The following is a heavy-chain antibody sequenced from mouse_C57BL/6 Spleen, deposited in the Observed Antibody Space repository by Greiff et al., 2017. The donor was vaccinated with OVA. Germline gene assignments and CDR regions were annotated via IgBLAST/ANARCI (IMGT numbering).Heavy chain of an antibody. V-gene: IGHV1-85*01. Sequence: VQRVESGPELVKPGASVKLSCKASGYTFTSYDINWVQQRPGQGLAWIGWIYPRDGSTKYNEKFKGKATLTVDTSSSTAYMELHSLTSEDSAVYFCAREGATGTSYFDYWGQGTTLTVSS. CDR2: IYPRDGST. J-gene: IGHJ2*01. CDR1: GYTFTSYD. D-gene: IGHD4-1*02. CDR3: AREGATGTSYFDY.